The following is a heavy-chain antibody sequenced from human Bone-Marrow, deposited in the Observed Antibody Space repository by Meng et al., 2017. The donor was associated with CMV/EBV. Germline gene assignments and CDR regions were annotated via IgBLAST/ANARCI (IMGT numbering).Heavy chain of an antibody. CDR1: GASIRNSY. V-gene: IGHV4-59*08. CDR2: IYDSGSA. CDR3: ARLGKLLGGY. J-gene: IGHJ4*02. D-gene: IGHD3-10*01. Sequence: SETLSLTCSVSGASIRNSYWIWIRQPPGKRLECIGYIYDSGSANYNSSLESRVTISVDTSKNQFSLKLKSVTAADTAVYYCARLGKLLGGYWGQGTLVTVSS.